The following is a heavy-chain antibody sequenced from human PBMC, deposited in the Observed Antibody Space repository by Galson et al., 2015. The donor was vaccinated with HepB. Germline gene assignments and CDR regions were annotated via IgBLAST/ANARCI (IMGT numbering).Heavy chain of an antibody. Sequence: SLRLSCAASGFTFSSYGMHWVRQAPGKGLEWVAVIWYDGSNKYYADSVKGRFTISRDNSKNTLYLQMNSLRAEDTAVYYCARENRGDAFDIWGQGTMVTVSS. CDR1: GFTFSSYG. V-gene: IGHV3-33*01. CDR2: IWYDGSNK. CDR3: ARENRGDAFDI. J-gene: IGHJ3*02.